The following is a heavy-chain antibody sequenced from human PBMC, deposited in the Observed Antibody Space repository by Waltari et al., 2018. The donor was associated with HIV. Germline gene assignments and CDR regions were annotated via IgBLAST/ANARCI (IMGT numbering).Heavy chain of an antibody. J-gene: IGHJ5*02. Sequence: QVQLVESGGGVVQPGRSLRLSCAASGFTFSDFAIPWVRPAPGKGLEWVTVRSYDGTNKYYADSVKGRFTISRDNSKNTVSLQMNSLRAEDTAVYYCARGDPTTAGGIDPWGQGTLVTVAS. CDR1: GFTFSDFA. CDR2: RSYDGTNK. V-gene: IGHV3-30*01. D-gene: IGHD1-26*01. CDR3: ARGDPTTAGGIDP.